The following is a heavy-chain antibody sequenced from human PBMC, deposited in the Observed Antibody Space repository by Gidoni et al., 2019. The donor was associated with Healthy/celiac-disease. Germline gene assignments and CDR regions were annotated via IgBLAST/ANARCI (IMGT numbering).Heavy chain of an antibody. J-gene: IGHJ4*02. CDR1: GSTFTSYY. Sequence: QVQLVQSGAELKKPGASVKVSCKASGSTFTSYYMHWVRQAPGQGLEWMGIINPSGGSTSYAQKVQGRVTMTRDTSTSTVYMELSSLRYEDTAVYYCAREAPPDLVAAAGTPLGYWGQGTLVTVSS. V-gene: IGHV1-46*01. CDR2: INPSGGST. D-gene: IGHD6-13*01. CDR3: AREAPPDLVAAAGTPLGY.